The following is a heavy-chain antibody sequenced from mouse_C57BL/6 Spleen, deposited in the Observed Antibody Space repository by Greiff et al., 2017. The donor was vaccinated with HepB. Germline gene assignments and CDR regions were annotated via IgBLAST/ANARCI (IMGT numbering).Heavy chain of an antibody. CDR2: IYPGGGYT. V-gene: IGHV1-63*01. Sequence: QVQLQQSGAELVRPGTSVQMSCKASGYTFPNYWIGWAKQRPGHGLEWIGDIYPGGGYTNYNEKFKGKATLTADKSSSTAYMQFSSLTSEDSAIYYCARGGYCGSSYGGFAYWGQGTLVTVSA. CDR1: GYTFPNYW. CDR3: ARGGYCGSSYGGFAY. D-gene: IGHD1-1*01. J-gene: IGHJ3*01.